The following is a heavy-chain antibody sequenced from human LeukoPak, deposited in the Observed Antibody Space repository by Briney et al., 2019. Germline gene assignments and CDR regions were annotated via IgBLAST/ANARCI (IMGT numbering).Heavy chain of an antibody. CDR2: IYPGDSDT. CDR3: ARQRSEMATIHYYYFDY. CDR1: GYSFTSYW. Sequence: NHGESLKISCKGSGYSFTSYWIGWVRQMPGKGLEWMGIIYPGDSDTRYSPSFQGQVTISADKSISTAYLQWSSLKASDTAMYYCARQRSEMATIHYYYFDYWGQGTLVTVSS. D-gene: IGHD5-24*01. J-gene: IGHJ4*02. V-gene: IGHV5-51*01.